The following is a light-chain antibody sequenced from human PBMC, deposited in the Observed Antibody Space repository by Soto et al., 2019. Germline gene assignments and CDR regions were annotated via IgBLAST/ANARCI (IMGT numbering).Light chain of an antibody. J-gene: IGKJ5*01. CDR3: QQYYNWLIT. CDR1: QSVNSD. CDR2: GAS. V-gene: IGKV3-15*01. Sequence: EIVMTQSPATLSVSPGERATLSCRASQSVNSDLAWYQQKPGQAPRLLIHGASTRATGISARFSGSGSGTEFTLTISSLQSEDSAVYYCQQYYNWLITFGQGTRLEIK.